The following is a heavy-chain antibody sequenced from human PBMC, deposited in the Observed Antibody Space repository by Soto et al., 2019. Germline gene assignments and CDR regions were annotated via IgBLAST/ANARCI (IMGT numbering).Heavy chain of an antibody. V-gene: IGHV3-30-3*01. J-gene: IGHJ4*02. CDR2: ISYDGSNK. Sequence: GGSLRLSCAASGFTFSSYAMHWVRQAPGKGLEWVAVISYDGSNKYYADSVKGRFTISRDNSKNTLYLQMNSLRAEDTAVYYCAREVTTVTTSPSFDYWGQGTLVTVSS. D-gene: IGHD4-17*01. CDR1: GFTFSSYA. CDR3: AREVTTVTTSPSFDY.